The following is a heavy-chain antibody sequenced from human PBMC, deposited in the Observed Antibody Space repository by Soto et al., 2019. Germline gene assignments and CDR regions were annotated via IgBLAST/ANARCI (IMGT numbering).Heavy chain of an antibody. CDR1: GGSISSGDYY. CDR2: IYYSGST. CDR3: ASLSMQLASDLDY. D-gene: IGHD6-13*01. V-gene: IGHV4-30-4*01. Sequence: SETLSLTCTVSGGSISSGDYYWSWIRQPPGKGLEWIGYIYYSGSTYYNPSLKSRVTISVDTSKDQFSLKLSSVTAADTAVYYCASLSMQLASDLDYWGQGTLVTVSS. J-gene: IGHJ4*02.